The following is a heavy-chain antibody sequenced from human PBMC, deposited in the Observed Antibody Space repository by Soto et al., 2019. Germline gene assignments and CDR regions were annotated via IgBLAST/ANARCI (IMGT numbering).Heavy chain of an antibody. CDR3: AKVFYGDSDWYFDL. D-gene: IGHD4-17*01. J-gene: IGHJ2*01. CDR2: ISTSGGKT. CDR1: VFTFDKYA. Sequence: EVQLLESVGVLVQPGGSLRLSCSASVFTFDKYAMNCVRQAPGKGLEWVSTISTSGGKTYYADSVKGRFTISRSNSKNTLYLQLNSLRAEDTAVYYCAKVFYGDSDWYFDLWGRGTLVTVSS. V-gene: IGHV3-23*01.